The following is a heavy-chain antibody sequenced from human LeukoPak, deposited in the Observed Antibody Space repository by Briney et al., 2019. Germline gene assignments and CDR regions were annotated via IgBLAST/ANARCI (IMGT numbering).Heavy chain of an antibody. J-gene: IGHJ4*02. Sequence: SVKVSCKASGYTFTGYYMHWVRQAPGQGLEWMGGTIPIFGTVNYGQNFQGRVTITADESTSTVYMELSSLRSEDTAVYYCAREGEDYGDPKPGYFDYWGQGTLVTVSS. CDR3: AREGEDYGDPKPGYFDY. D-gene: IGHD4-17*01. CDR1: GYTFTGYY. CDR2: TIPIFGTV. V-gene: IGHV1-69*13.